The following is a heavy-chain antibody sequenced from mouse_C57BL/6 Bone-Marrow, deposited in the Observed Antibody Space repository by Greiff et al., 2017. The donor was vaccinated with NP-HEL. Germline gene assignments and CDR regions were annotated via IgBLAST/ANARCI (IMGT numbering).Heavy chain of an antibody. Sequence: QVQLQQPGAELVRPGSSVKLSCKASGYTFTSYWMHWVKQRPIQGLEWIGNIDPSDSETHYNQKFKDKATLTVDKSSSTAYMQLSSLTSEDSAVYYCARGEGGSPFAYWGQGTLVTVSA. V-gene: IGHV1-52*01. CDR3: ARGEGGSPFAY. J-gene: IGHJ3*01. CDR1: GYTFTSYW. D-gene: IGHD1-1*01. CDR2: IDPSDSET.